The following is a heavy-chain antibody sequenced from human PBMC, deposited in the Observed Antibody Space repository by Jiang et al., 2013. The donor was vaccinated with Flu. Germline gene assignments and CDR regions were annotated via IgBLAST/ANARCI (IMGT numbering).Heavy chain of an antibody. CDR1: GGSISSYY. D-gene: IGHD6-19*01. Sequence: PGLVKPSQTLSLTCSVSGGSISSYYWSWIRQPPGKGLEWIGYIYYSGSTNYNPSLKSRVTISVDTSKNQFSLKLSSVTAADTAVYYCARGKQWLGIDYWGQGTLVTVSS. CDR3: ARGKQWLGIDY. CDR2: IYYSGST. J-gene: IGHJ4*02. V-gene: IGHV4-59*01.